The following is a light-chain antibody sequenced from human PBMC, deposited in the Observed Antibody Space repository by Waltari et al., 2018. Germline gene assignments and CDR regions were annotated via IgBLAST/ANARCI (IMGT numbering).Light chain of an antibody. CDR1: QSLLYSANNQNY. Sequence: DIVMTQSPDSLAVSLGASATINCRSSQSLLYSANNQNYLGWYQQKPGPPPKLLIYRASNRESGVPDRFSGGGSGTDFTLTISSLQAEDVAVYYCQQYYGTPYTFGQGTKLEIK. CDR2: RAS. V-gene: IGKV4-1*01. CDR3: QQYYGTPYT. J-gene: IGKJ2*01.